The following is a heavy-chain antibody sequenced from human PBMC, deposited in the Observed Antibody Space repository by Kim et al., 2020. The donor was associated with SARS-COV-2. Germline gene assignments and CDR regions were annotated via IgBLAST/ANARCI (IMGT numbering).Heavy chain of an antibody. J-gene: IGHJ4*02. Sequence: VKGRFTISRDNAKNSLYLRMNSLRAEDTSLYYCAKGSIFWQPLAYYVDYWGQGTLVTVSS. CDR3: AKGSIFWQPLAYYVDY. D-gene: IGHD3-3*01. V-gene: IGHV3-9*01.